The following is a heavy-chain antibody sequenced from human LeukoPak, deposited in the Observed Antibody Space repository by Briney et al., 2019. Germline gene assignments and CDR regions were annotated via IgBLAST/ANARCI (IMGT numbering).Heavy chain of an antibody. D-gene: IGHD1-26*01. CDR3: ARKGVGALMLDY. CDR1: GYTFTRYY. J-gene: IGHJ4*02. CDR2: INPSAGST. V-gene: IGHV1-46*01. Sequence: ASVKVSCKASGYTFTRYYLHWVRQAPGQGLEWMGIINPSAGSTGFAQNFQGRVTMTRDTSTSTVYMELSSLRSEDTAVYYCARKGVGALMLDYWGQGTLVTVSS.